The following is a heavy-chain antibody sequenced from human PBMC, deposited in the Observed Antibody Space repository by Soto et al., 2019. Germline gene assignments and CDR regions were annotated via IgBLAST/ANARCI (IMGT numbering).Heavy chain of an antibody. CDR2: ISSSSYI. CDR3: ARSRDGYSFYFYYGMDG. J-gene: IGHJ6*02. Sequence: EVQLVESGGGLVKPGGSLRLSCAASGFPFSSYSMNWVRQAPGKGLEWVSSISSSSYIYYADSLQGRFTISRDNSKNTLYLQMNSLRAEDTAVYYCARSRDGYSFYFYYGMDGWGQGTTVTVSS. V-gene: IGHV3-21*03. CDR1: GFPFSSYS. D-gene: IGHD4-4*01.